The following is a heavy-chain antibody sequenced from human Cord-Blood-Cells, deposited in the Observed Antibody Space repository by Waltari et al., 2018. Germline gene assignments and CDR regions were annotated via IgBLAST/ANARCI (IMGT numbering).Heavy chain of an antibody. V-gene: IGHV4-34*01. CDR1: GGSFSGYY. Sequence: QVQLQQWGAGRLRPSETLSLTCAVHGGSFSGYYWSWIRQPPGKGLEWIGEINHSGSTNYNPSLKSRVTISVDTSKNQFSLKLSSVTAADTAVYYCARLPISGSYDYWGQGTLVTVSS. D-gene: IGHD1-26*01. CDR2: INHSGST. J-gene: IGHJ4*02. CDR3: ARLPISGSYDY.